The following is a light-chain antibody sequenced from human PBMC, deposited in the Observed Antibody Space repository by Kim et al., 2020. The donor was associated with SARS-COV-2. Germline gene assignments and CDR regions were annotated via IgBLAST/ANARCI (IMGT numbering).Light chain of an antibody. CDR1: QYIRDY. Sequence: DIQMTQSPSSLSAPVGDRVTITCRASQYIRDYLAWYQQKPGKVPKLLIYAASTLQSGVPSRFSGSGSGTDFTLTISSLQPEDVATYYCQKYNNAPFTFGPGTKVDIK. CDR3: QKYNNAPFT. CDR2: AAS. J-gene: IGKJ3*01. V-gene: IGKV1-27*01.